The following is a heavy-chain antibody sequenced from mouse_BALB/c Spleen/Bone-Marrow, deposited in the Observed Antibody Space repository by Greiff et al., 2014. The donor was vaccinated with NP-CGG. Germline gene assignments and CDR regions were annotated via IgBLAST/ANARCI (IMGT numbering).Heavy chain of an antibody. CDR1: GFNIKDTY. D-gene: IGHD1-1*01. CDR2: IDPANGNT. CDR3: AIYYYGSSGFAY. Sequence: EVQLVESGAELVKPGASVKLSCTASGFNIKDTYMHWVKLRPEQGLEWIGRIDPANGNTKYDPKFQGKATITADTSSNTAYLQLSSLTSEDTAVYYCAIYYYGSSGFAYWGQGTLVTVSA. J-gene: IGHJ3*01. V-gene: IGHV14-3*02.